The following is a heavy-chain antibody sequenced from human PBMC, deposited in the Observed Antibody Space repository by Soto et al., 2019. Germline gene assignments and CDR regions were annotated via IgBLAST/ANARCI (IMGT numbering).Heavy chain of an antibody. Sequence: QVQLVQSGAEVKKPGASVKVSCKASGYTFTGYYMHWVRQAPGQGLEWMGWINPNSGGTNYAQKFQGWVTMTRDTSISTAYMELSRLRSDDTAVYYCARVNDSGYDYGNNFFDYWGQGTLVTVSS. CDR3: ARVNDSGYDYGNNFFDY. CDR2: INPNSGGT. D-gene: IGHD5-12*01. CDR1: GYTFTGYY. V-gene: IGHV1-2*04. J-gene: IGHJ4*02.